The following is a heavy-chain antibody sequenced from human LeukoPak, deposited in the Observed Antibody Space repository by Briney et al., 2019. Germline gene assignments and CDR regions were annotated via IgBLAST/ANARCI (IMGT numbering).Heavy chain of an antibody. J-gene: IGHJ4*02. Sequence: ASAKVSRKVSGYTLTELSMHWVRQAPGKGLEWMGGFDPEDGETIYAQKFQGRVTMTEDTSTDTAYMELSSLRSEDTAVYYCATAKVGATRYYFDYWGQGTLVAVSS. V-gene: IGHV1-24*01. CDR2: FDPEDGET. D-gene: IGHD1-26*01. CDR3: ATAKVGATRYYFDY. CDR1: GYTLTELS.